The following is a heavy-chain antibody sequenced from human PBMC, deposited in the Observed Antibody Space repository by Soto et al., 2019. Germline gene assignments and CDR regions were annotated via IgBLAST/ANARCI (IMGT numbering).Heavy chain of an antibody. CDR1: GGPFSCYY. CDR2: INHSGST. D-gene: IGHD6-19*01. V-gene: IGHV4-34*01. Sequence: PSETLSLTCAVYGGPFSCYYWIWIRQPPGKGLEWIGEINHSGSTNYNPSLKSRVTISVDTSKNQFSLKLSSVTAADTAVYYCARKGGQWLFRDYYFDYWGQGTLVTVSS. J-gene: IGHJ4*02. CDR3: ARKGGQWLFRDYYFDY.